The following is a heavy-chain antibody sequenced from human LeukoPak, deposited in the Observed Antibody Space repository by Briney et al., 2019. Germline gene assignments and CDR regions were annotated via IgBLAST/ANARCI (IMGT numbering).Heavy chain of an antibody. CDR2: IYYSGST. CDR3: ARYNGGGSGDYYYYGMDV. D-gene: IGHD2-15*01. Sequence: SETLSLTCTVSGGSISSYYWSWIRQPPGKGLEWIWYIYYSGSTNYNPSLKSRVTISVDTSKNQFSLKLSSVTAADTAVYYCARYNGGGSGDYYYYGMDVWGQGTTVTVSS. CDR1: GGSISSYY. V-gene: IGHV4-59*01. J-gene: IGHJ6*02.